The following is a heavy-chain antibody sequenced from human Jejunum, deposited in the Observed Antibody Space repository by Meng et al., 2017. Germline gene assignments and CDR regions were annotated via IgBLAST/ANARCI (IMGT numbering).Heavy chain of an antibody. CDR3: TTFYAGY. CDR2: IQSKDEGGKI. Sequence: QLVDSGGVFVTTAVCIRLCCAAFGLTFSDRWVHECRQPPGKVLGWVGHIQSKDEGGKIDYAAPVKGRFTISRDDSKSTLYLQMNSLKTEDTAVYYCTTFYAGYWGQGTLVTVSS. V-gene: IGHV3-15*05. D-gene: IGHD3-16*01. J-gene: IGHJ4*02. CDR1: GLTFSDRW.